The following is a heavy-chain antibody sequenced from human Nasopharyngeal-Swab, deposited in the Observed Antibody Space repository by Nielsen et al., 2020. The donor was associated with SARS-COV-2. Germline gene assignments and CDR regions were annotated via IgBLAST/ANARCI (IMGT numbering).Heavy chain of an antibody. CDR3: TTDNLGPDAFDI. CDR1: GFTFSNAW. V-gene: IGHV3-15*01. J-gene: IGHJ3*02. Sequence: GESLKISCAASGFTFSNAWMSWVRQAPGKGLEWVGRIKSKTDGGTTDYAAPVKGRFTISRDDSKNTLYLQMNSLKTEDTAVYYCTTDNLGPDAFDIWGQGTMVTVSS. CDR2: IKSKTDGGTT.